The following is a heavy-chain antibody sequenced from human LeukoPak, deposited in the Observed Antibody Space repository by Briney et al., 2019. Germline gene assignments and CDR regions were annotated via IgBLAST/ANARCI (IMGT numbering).Heavy chain of an antibody. CDR3: ARGLYGGNEALENWFDP. CDR2: IYTSGST. V-gene: IGHV4-4*07. J-gene: IGHJ5*02. Sequence: SETLSLTCTVSGGSISSYYWSWIRQPAGKGLEWIGRIYTSGSTNYNPSLKRRVTMSVDTSKNQFSLKLSSVTAADTAVYYCARGLYGGNEALENWFDPWGQGTLVTVSS. D-gene: IGHD4-17*01. CDR1: GGSISSYY.